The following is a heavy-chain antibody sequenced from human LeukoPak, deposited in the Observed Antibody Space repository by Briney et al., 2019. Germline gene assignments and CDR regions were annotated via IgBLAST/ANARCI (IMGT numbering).Heavy chain of an antibody. J-gene: IGHJ5*02. V-gene: IGHV4-59*01. Sequence: SETLSLTCTVSGGSISSYYWSWIRQPPGKGLEWIGYIYYSGSTNYNPSLKSRVTISVDTSKNQFSLELSSVTAADTAVYYCARVSGNDYYDSSGYYILYNWFDPWGQGTLVTVS. CDR3: ARVSGNDYYDSSGYYILYNWFDP. D-gene: IGHD3-22*01. CDR1: GGSISSYY. CDR2: IYYSGST.